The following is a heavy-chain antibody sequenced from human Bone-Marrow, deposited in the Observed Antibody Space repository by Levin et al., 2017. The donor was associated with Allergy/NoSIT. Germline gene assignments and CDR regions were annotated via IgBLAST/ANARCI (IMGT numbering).Heavy chain of an antibody. CDR1: GYTFTSYG. V-gene: IGHV1-18*01. D-gene: IGHD6-19*01. CDR3: ARDRTPVAVAGKRRNEASGY. Sequence: ASVKVSCKASGYTFTSYGISWVRQAPGQGLEWMGWISAYNGNTNYAQKLQGRVTMTTDTSTSTAYMELRSLRSDDTAVYYCARDRTPVAVAGKRRNEASGYWGQGTLVTVSS. CDR2: ISAYNGNT. J-gene: IGHJ4*02.